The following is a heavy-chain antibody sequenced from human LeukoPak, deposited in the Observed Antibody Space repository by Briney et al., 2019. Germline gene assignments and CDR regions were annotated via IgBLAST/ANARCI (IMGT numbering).Heavy chain of an antibody. Sequence: GGSLRLSCAASGFTFSSYSMNWVRQAPGKGLEWVSSISSSSSYIYYADSVKGRFTISRDNAKNSLYLQMNSLRAEDTAVYYYARAPGWFGELSPVDYWGQGTLVTVSS. CDR2: ISSSSSYI. J-gene: IGHJ4*02. V-gene: IGHV3-21*01. CDR3: ARAPGWFGELSPVDY. D-gene: IGHD3-10*01. CDR1: GFTFSSYS.